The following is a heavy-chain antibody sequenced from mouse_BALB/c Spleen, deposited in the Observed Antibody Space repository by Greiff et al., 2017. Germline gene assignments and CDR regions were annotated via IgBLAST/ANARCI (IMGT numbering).Heavy chain of an antibody. CDR2: IWSGGST. CDR1: GFSLTSYG. Sequence: VQLQQSGPGLVKPSQSLSITCTVSGFSLTSYGVHWVRQSPGKGLEWLGVIWSGGSTDYNAAFISRLSISKDNSKSQVFFKMNSLQANDTAIYYCARTNWDGTLDYWGQGTTLTVSS. D-gene: IGHD4-1*02. J-gene: IGHJ2*01. V-gene: IGHV2-2*02. CDR3: ARTNWDGTLDY.